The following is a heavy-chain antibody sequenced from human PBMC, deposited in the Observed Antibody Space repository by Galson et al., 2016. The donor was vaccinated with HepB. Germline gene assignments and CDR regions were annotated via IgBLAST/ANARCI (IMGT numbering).Heavy chain of an antibody. CDR3: AGLGDLLTGSVGWFDP. CDR2: TYYRSQWYN. CDR1: GDSVGSYSSA. Sequence: CAISGDSVGSYSSAWDWIRQSPSKGLEWLGRTYYRSQWYNDYAVSVKSRIIIKSISTAYLQWSSLKASDTAMYYCAGLGDLLTGSVGWFDPWGQGTLVTVSS. D-gene: IGHD3-9*01. V-gene: IGHV6-1*01. J-gene: IGHJ5*02.